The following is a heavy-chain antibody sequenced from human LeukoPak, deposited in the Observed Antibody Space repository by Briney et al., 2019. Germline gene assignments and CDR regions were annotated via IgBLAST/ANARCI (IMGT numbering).Heavy chain of an antibody. Sequence: SETLSLTCAVYGGSFSGYYWSWIRQPPGKGLEWIGEINHSGSTNYNPSLKSRVTISVDTSKNQFSLKLSSVTAADTAVYYCARESWDYDSSGYLYRGQGTLVTVSS. J-gene: IGHJ4*02. CDR1: GGSFSGYY. D-gene: IGHD3-22*01. CDR3: ARESWDYDSSGYLY. CDR2: INHSGST. V-gene: IGHV4-34*01.